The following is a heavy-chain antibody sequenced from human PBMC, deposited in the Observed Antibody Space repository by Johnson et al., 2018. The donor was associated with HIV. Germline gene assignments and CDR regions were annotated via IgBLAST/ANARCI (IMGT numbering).Heavy chain of an antibody. V-gene: IGHV3-NL1*01. CDR3: ARGQLWLLDDALDI. Sequence: QVQLVESGGGLVQPGGSLRLSCAASGFTFDDYAMHWVRQAPGKGLEWVSIIYSGGDTYLADFVKGRFTISRDNSKNTLYLQMNSLRAEDTAIYYCARGQLWLLDDALDIWGQGTMVTVSS. D-gene: IGHD5-18*01. CDR2: IYSGGDT. J-gene: IGHJ3*02. CDR1: GFTFDDYA.